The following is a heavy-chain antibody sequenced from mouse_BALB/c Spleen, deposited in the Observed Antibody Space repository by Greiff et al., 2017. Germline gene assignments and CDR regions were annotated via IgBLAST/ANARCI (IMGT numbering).Heavy chain of an antibody. Sequence: QVQLQQSGAELMKPGASVKISCKATGYTFSSYWIEWVKQRPGHGLEWIGEILPGSGSTNYNEKFKGKATFTADTSSNTAYMQLSSLTSEDSAVYYCARYDYPFAYWGQGTLVTVSA. CDR3: ARYDYPFAY. D-gene: IGHD2-4*01. V-gene: IGHV1-9*01. CDR1: GYTFSSYW. CDR2: ILPGSGST. J-gene: IGHJ3*01.